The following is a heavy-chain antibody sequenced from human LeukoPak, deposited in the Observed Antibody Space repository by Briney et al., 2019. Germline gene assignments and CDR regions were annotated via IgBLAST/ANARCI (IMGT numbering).Heavy chain of an antibody. V-gene: IGHV3-53*01. CDR2: IYSGGST. J-gene: IGHJ6*03. Sequence: GGSLRLSCAASGFTFSSNYMSWVRQAPGKGLEWVSVIYSGGSTYYSDSVKGGFTISRDNSKNTLYLQMNSLRAEDTAVYYCARRRGGSYSDRGYYMDVWGKGTTVTISS. D-gene: IGHD1-26*01. CDR1: GFTFSSNY. CDR3: ARRRGGSYSDRGYYMDV.